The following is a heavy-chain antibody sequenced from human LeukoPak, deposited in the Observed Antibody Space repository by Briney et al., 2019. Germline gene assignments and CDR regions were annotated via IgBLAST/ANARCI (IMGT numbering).Heavy chain of an antibody. CDR2: VHYSGST. V-gene: IGHV4-39*01. CDR1: GASISNSAYY. CDR3: ARLFFVIDT. D-gene: IGHD3-3*01. Sequence: SETLSLSCTVSGASISNSAYYWLWIRQPPGERLECIGTVHYSGSTFYNPSLKSRVNISVDTSKNQFSLQLSSVTAADTAVYYCARLFFVIDTWGQGTLVTVSS. J-gene: IGHJ5*02.